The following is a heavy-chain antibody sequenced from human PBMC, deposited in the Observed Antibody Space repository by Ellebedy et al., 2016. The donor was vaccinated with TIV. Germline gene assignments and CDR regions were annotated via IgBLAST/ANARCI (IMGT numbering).Heavy chain of an antibody. D-gene: IGHD3-16*02. V-gene: IGHV3-33*08. Sequence: GGSLRLSCAASGFTFTSYGMHWVRQAPGKGLEWVAVIWNDGTNKYYADSVKGRFTISRDTSKNTLSLQMNSLRAEDTAVYYCARDGYTDGWYYFDYWGQGTLVTVSS. CDR1: GFTFTSYG. CDR3: ARDGYTDGWYYFDY. J-gene: IGHJ4*02. CDR2: IWNDGTNK.